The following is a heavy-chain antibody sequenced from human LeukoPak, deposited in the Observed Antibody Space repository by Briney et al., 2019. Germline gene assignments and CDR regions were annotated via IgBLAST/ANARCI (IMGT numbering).Heavy chain of an antibody. CDR2: INPSGGST. CDR3: ARDYSIDYDDHEDWSYYYYYYMDV. V-gene: IGHV1-46*01. CDR1: GYIFTSYF. D-gene: IGHD4-17*01. Sequence: ASVKVSCKASGYIFTSYFMHWVRQAPGQGLEWMGLINPSGGSTRYAQKFQGRVTMTRDMSTSAVYMELSSLRSEDTAVYYCARDYSIDYDDHEDWSYYYYYYMDVWGKGTTVTVSS. J-gene: IGHJ6*03.